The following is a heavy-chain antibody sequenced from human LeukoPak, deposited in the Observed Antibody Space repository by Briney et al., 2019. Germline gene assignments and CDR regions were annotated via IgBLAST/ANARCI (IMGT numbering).Heavy chain of an antibody. Sequence: SQTLSLTCAISGDSVSSNSAAWNWIRQSPSRGLEWLGRTYNRSKWHTYYAASVKSRIAINRDTSKNQFSLQLNSVTPEDTAVYYCARSTGPIDYWGQGTLVTVSS. D-gene: IGHD1-1*01. CDR1: GDSVSSNSAA. CDR3: ARSTGPIDY. J-gene: IGHJ4*02. CDR2: TYNRSKWHT. V-gene: IGHV6-1*01.